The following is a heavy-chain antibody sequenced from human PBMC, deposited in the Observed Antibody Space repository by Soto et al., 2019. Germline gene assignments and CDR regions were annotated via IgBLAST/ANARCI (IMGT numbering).Heavy chain of an antibody. CDR2: ISTSIDAT. CDR3: AKDRTVAARNFDY. V-gene: IGHV3-23*01. Sequence: WGSLRLSCSASVFAFSNYAMHWFRQAPGKGLEWVSSISTSIDATYYADSVKGRFTISRDDSKNTLYLQMNSLRAEDSAVYYCAKDRTVAARNFDYWGQGTQVTVSS. CDR1: VFAFSNYA. J-gene: IGHJ4*02. D-gene: IGHD6-6*01.